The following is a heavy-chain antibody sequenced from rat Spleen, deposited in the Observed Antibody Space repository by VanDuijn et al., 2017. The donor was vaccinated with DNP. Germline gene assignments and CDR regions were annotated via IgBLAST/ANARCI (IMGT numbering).Heavy chain of an antibody. Sequence: EVQLVESGGGLVQPGRSLKLSCAASGFTFSNYDMAWVRQAPTKGLEWVASISPSGGSTYYRDPVKGRFTVSRDNAKSSLHLQMDSLRSEDTATYYCTRQVGLAPFDYWGQGVMVTVSS. V-gene: IGHV5-25*01. CDR1: GFTFSNYD. CDR2: ISPSGGST. D-gene: IGHD3-1*01. J-gene: IGHJ2*01. CDR3: TRQVGLAPFDY.